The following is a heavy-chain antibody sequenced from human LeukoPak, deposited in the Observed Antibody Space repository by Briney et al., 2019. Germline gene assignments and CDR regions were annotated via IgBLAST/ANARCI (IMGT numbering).Heavy chain of an antibody. J-gene: IGHJ4*02. V-gene: IGHV3-23*01. Sequence: IDGGCGLTWHADSVRGLFTISRDNSKNTLFMQMNSLRAEDTAVYYCAKDFYDSSGSRYDYWGQGTLVTVSS. CDR2: IDGGCGLT. D-gene: IGHD3-22*01. CDR3: AKDFYDSSGSRYDY.